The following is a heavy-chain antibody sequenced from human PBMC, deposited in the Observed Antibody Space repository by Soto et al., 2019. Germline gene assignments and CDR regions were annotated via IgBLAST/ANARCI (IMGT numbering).Heavy chain of an antibody. CDR2: INHSGST. CDR3: ARGYYGDYGGMDV. D-gene: IGHD4-17*01. CDR1: GGSFSGYY. V-gene: IGHV4-34*01. J-gene: IGHJ6*04. Sequence: QVQLQQWGAGLLKPSETLSLTCAVYGGSFSGYYWSWIRQPPGKGLEWIGEINHSGSTNYNPSRKGRVTISVDTSKNQCSRKLISVTAADPAVYYCARGYYGDYGGMDVWGKGTTVAVSS.